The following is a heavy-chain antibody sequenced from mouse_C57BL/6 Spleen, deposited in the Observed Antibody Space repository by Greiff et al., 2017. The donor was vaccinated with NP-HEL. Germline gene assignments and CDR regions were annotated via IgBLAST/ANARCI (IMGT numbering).Heavy chain of an antibody. CDR1: GYTFTNYW. J-gene: IGHJ4*01. Sequence: QVQLKQSGAELVRPGTSVKMSCKASGYTFTNYWIGWAKQRPGHGLEWIGDIYPGGGYTNYNEKFKGKATLTADKSSSTAYMQFSSLTSEDSAIYYGARKWDYDGYYAMDYWGQGTSVTVSS. D-gene: IGHD2-4*01. V-gene: IGHV1-63*01. CDR3: ARKWDYDGYYAMDY. CDR2: IYPGGGYT.